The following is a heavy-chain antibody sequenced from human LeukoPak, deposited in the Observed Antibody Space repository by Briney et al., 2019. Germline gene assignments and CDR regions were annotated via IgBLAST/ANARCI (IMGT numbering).Heavy chain of an antibody. Sequence: PGGSLRLSCAASGFDFDYAWMSWIRQAPGKGLEWVGHVKSKTHGEATDYAAPAKGRFTISRDDSKNTLYLQLNSLKTEDAAVYYCAKEPQYSSGWYNWGQGTLVTVSS. CDR1: GFDFDYAW. J-gene: IGHJ4*02. CDR2: VKSKTHGEAT. V-gene: IGHV3-15*07. CDR3: AKEPQYSSGWYN. D-gene: IGHD6-19*01.